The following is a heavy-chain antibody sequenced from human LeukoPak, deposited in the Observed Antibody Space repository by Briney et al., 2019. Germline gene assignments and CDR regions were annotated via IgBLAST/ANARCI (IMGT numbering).Heavy chain of an antibody. CDR2: IRYDGGDK. Sequence: GGALRLSCAASGLSFSTCGMHWVRQAPGKGVEWVAFIRYDGGDKYYADSVKDRFTISRDNSKNTLYLQLNSLRAEDTAVYYCTKDWSSGSFNRAFDYWGQGTLVTVSS. CDR3: TKDWSSGSFNRAFDY. CDR1: GLSFSTCG. D-gene: IGHD1-26*01. J-gene: IGHJ4*02. V-gene: IGHV3-30*02.